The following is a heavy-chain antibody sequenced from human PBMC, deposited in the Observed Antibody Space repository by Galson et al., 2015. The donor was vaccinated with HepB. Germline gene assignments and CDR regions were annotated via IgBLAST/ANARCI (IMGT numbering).Heavy chain of an antibody. D-gene: IGHD1-14*01. V-gene: IGHV3-13*01. CDR2: IGAAGDT. Sequence: SLRLSCEASGGTFSSYDMHWVRQATGKGLEWVAAIGAAGDTYYQGSVKGRFTISTENAKNSLYLQMNSLRAGDTAVYYCARANQRNWFDPWGQGTLVTVSS. CDR1: GGTFSSYD. J-gene: IGHJ5*02. CDR3: ARANQRNWFDP.